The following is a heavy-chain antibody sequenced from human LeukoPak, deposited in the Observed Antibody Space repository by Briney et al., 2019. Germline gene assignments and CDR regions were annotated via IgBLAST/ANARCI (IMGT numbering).Heavy chain of an antibody. V-gene: IGHV3-23*01. Sequence: GGSLRLSCVASGFTFSSYAMTWVRQAPGKGLEWVSGISDSGAGTHYADSVKGRLTISRDNSKNTLYLQMNSLRAEDTAVYYCAKGYDSSGYFPVDFWGQGTLVTVSS. CDR1: GFTFSSYA. J-gene: IGHJ4*02. CDR2: ISDSGAGT. D-gene: IGHD3-22*01. CDR3: AKGYDSSGYFPVDF.